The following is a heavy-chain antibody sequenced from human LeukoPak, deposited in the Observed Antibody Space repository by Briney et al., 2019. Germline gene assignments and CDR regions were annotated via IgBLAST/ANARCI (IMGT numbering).Heavy chain of an antibody. J-gene: IGHJ5*02. D-gene: IGHD5-12*01. CDR3: ARDQKSGYEKPNWFDP. CDR1: GYTFTGYY. V-gene: IGHV1-2*02. Sequence: ASVKVSCKASGYTFTGYYMHWARQAPGQGLEWMGWINPNSGGTNYAQKFQGRVTMTRDTSISTAYMELSRLRSDDTAVYYCARDQKSGYEKPNWFDPWGQGTLVTVSS. CDR2: INPNSGGT.